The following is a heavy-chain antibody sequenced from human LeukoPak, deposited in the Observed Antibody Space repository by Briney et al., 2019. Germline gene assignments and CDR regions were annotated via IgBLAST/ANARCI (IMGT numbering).Heavy chain of an antibody. CDR3: ARDRGYDRKFDP. CDR2: INPNSGGT. V-gene: IGHV1-2*02. D-gene: IGHD3-3*01. CDR1: GYTFTGYY. Sequence: ASVKVSCKASGYTFTGYYMHWVRQAPGQGLEWMGWINPNSGGTNYAQKFQGRVTMTRDTSISTAYMELSRLRSDDTAVYYCARDRGYDRKFDPWGQGTLVTVSS. J-gene: IGHJ5*02.